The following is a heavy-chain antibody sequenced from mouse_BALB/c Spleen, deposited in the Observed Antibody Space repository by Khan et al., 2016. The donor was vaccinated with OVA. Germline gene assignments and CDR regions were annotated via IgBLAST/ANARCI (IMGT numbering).Heavy chain of an antibody. CDR2: IFPGDDST. V-gene: IGHV1-85*01. Sequence: QVQLQQSGTELVKPGASVKLSCKAYGYTFTNYDINWVRQRPEQGLEWIGWIFPGDDSTKYNEKFKDKATLTTDKSSSTAYMQLSRLTSEDSAVYFWARRRGSMDYWGQGTSVTVSS. J-gene: IGHJ4*01. CDR1: GYTFTNYD. CDR3: ARRRGSMDY.